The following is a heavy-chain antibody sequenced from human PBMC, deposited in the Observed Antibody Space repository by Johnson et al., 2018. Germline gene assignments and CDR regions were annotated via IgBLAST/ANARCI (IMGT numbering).Heavy chain of an antibody. CDR1: GGSISGYY. V-gene: IGHV4-59*01. Sequence: QVQLQESGPGLVKPSETLSLTCAVSGGSISGYYWSWIRQSPGKGLEWIASLSYSGNTYFHPSLRSRAIVSVATSKNNFSLKVSSVTAADTAIYYCARGNDYYDSFDIWGQGTMVTVSS. CDR3: ARGNDYYDSFDI. D-gene: IGHD1-1*01. J-gene: IGHJ3*02. CDR2: LSYSGNT.